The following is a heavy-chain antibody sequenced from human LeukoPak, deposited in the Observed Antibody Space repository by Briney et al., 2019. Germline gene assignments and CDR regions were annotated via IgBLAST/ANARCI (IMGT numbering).Heavy chain of an antibody. J-gene: IGHJ6*02. CDR2: IYSGFSA. CDR3: VTDRDSHRGMHV. D-gene: IGHD2-15*01. V-gene: IGHV3-53*01. CDR1: GFAVSNHY. Sequence: GGSLRLSCAASGFAVSNHYVTWVRQAPGKGLEWVSVIYSGFSADYADSVKGRFTISRDNSKNTLYLQMNSLRVEDTAVYYCVTDRDSHRGMHVWGQGTTVTVSS.